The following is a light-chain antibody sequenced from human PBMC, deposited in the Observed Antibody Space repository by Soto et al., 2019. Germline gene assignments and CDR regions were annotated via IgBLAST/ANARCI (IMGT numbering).Light chain of an antibody. Sequence: EIVMTQSPATLSVSPGEGATLSCRASQSVSSKVAWYQQKPGQAPRLLIYGTSTRATGIPARFSGSGSGTEFTLTISSLQSEDVAVYFCQQYSYWPPSFCPGTRVDIK. J-gene: IGKJ3*01. CDR2: GTS. CDR3: QQYSYWPPS. CDR1: QSVSSK. V-gene: IGKV3-15*01.